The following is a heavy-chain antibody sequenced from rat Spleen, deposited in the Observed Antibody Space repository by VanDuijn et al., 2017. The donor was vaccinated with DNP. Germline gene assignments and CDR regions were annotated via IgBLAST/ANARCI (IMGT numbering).Heavy chain of an antibody. D-gene: IGHD4-3*01. CDR1: GLNFNDYW. J-gene: IGHJ2*01. CDR3: VRERFGVDY. Sequence: EVKLVEAGGGLVPPGRSLKLSCAVSGLNFNDYWMGWVRQPPGKGLEWIAEINKDSRTIKYTPSLKDKLTISRDNGQNTLYLQMSKLGSEDTAIYYCVRERFGVDYWGQGVMVTVSS. CDR2: INKDSRTI. V-gene: IGHV4-2*01.